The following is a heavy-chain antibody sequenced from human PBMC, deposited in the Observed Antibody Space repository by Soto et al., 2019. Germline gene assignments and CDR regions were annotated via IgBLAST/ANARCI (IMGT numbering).Heavy chain of an antibody. Sequence: QVNLVQSGAEVKKPGASVKVSCKGSGYDLTTYGITWVRQAPGQGLEWMAWISAHNGNTNYAQKLQGRVTVTRDTSTSTASLELRSLRSADTAVYYCARGRYGDYWGRGALVTVSS. CDR2: ISAHNGNT. V-gene: IGHV1-18*01. D-gene: IGHD1-1*01. CDR3: ARGRYGDY. CDR1: GYDLTTYG. J-gene: IGHJ4*02.